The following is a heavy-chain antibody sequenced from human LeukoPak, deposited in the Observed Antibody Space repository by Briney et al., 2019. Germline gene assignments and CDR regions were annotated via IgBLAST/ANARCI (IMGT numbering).Heavy chain of an antibody. J-gene: IGHJ6*02. Sequence: GGSLSLSCAASGFTVPDNYMNWVRPSPGKGLGWVSVNYGGGDTTSADSVTGRFIISRGTSKNTLYLQMNSLGAEDTAVYYCVREAVMPVAPSTIGTSGRPLYEYYGLDVWGQGTTVIVSS. CDR3: VREAVMPVAPSTIGTSGRPLYEYYGLDV. CDR1: GFTVPDNY. D-gene: IGHD6-13*01. V-gene: IGHV3-53*01. CDR2: NYGGGDT.